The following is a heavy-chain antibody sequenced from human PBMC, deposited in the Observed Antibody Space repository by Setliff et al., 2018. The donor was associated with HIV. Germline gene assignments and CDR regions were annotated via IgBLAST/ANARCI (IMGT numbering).Heavy chain of an antibody. J-gene: IGHJ4*02. Sequence: TLSLTCTVSGGSISSSSYYWGWIRQPPGKGLEWIGSIYYSGSTYYNPSLKSRVTISLDTSKNQFSLKVNSVTAADTAVYYCARSRLHYYDSSGYYPPYFDYWGQGTLVTVSS. D-gene: IGHD3-22*01. CDR1: GGSISSSSYY. CDR2: IYYSGST. CDR3: ARSRLHYYDSSGYYPPYFDY. V-gene: IGHV4-39*07.